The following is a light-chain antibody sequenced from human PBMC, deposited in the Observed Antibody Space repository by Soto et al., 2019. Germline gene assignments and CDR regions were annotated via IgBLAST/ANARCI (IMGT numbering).Light chain of an antibody. CDR2: GAS. V-gene: IGKV3-15*01. CDR3: QQYNNWPPIT. J-gene: IGKJ5*01. Sequence: EIVLTQSACTLSLSPGERATLSCGASESVTSSYLAWYQQKPGQAPRLLIYGASTRATGIPARFSGSGSGTEFTLTISSLQSEDFAVYYCQQYNNWPPITFGQGTRLEIK. CDR1: ESVTSSY.